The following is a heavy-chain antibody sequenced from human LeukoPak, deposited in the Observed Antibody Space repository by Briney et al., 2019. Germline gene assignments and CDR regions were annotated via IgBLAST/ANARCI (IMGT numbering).Heavy chain of an antibody. V-gene: IGHV1-69*13. D-gene: IGHD4-17*01. CDR1: GGTFSSYA. Sequence: ASVKVSCKASGGTFSSYAISWVRQAPGQGLEWMGGIIPIFGTANYAQKFQGRVTITADESTSTAYMELSSPRSEDTAVYYCARSPTNYGDEIDYWGQGTLVTVSS. J-gene: IGHJ4*02. CDR3: ARSPTNYGDEIDY. CDR2: IIPIFGTA.